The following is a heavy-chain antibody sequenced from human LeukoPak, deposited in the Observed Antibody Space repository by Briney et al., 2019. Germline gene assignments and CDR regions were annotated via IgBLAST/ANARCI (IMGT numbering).Heavy chain of an antibody. D-gene: IGHD1-26*01. CDR2: IIPIFGTA. J-gene: IGHJ4*02. CDR3: ARVSSRGSYYLPSDY. V-gene: IGHV1-69*13. Sequence: AASVKVSCKASGGTFSSYAISWVRQAPGQGLEWMGGIIPIFGTANYAQKFQGRVTITADESTSTAYMELSSLRSEDTAVYYCARVSSRGSYYLPSDYWGQGTLSPSPQ. CDR1: GGTFSSYA.